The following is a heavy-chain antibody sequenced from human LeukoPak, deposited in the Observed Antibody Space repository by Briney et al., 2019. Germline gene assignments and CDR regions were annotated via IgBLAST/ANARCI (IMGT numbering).Heavy chain of an antibody. Sequence: GGSLRLSCAASGFTFDDYAMHWVRQAPGKGLVWVSQIHSDGSRTNYADSVRGRFSISIDSAKNTLYLQMSSLRVEDTAVYYCAREVDAFDMWGQGTMVTVSS. V-gene: IGHV3-74*01. CDR2: IHSDGSRT. CDR1: GFTFDDYA. J-gene: IGHJ3*02. CDR3: AREVDAFDM.